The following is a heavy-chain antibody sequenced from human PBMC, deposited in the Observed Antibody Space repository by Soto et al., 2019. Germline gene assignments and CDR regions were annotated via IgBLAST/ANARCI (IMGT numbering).Heavy chain of an antibody. Sequence: QVQLVQSGAEVKKPGASVQVSCKASGYTFTSYDINWVRLVTGQGLEWMGWMNPNTGNAGYAQKFQGRVTMTRSTSISTAYLELSSLGPEDTAVYYCAGKYTDGYDDFDSWGQGTLVTVSS. CDR3: AGKYTDGYDDFDS. CDR1: GYTFTSYD. J-gene: IGHJ4*02. D-gene: IGHD5-18*01. CDR2: MNPNTGNA. V-gene: IGHV1-8*01.